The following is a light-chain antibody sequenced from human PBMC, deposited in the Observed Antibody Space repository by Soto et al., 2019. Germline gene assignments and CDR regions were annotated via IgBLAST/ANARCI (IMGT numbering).Light chain of an antibody. CDR2: GNT. CDR3: QSYDDSLSVHYV. Sequence: SVLTQPPPVSGGPGQRGTISCTGGSSQIGSTYDVQWYQQLPGTAPKLLIHGNTDRPSGVPDRFSGSKSGTSASLAITGLQADDEADYYCQSYDDSLSVHYVFGTGTKVTVL. CDR1: SSQIGSTYD. J-gene: IGLJ1*01. V-gene: IGLV1-40*01.